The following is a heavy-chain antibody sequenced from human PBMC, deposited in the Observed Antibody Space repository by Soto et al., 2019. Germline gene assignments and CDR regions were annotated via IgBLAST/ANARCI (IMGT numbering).Heavy chain of an antibody. CDR3: AREGSYSAYNFAHGIQLWSFDF. D-gene: IGHD5-12*01. Sequence: SETLSLTCTVSGGSINTFYWSWVRQPAGKGLEWIGRIFSSGSTSFNPSLESRVAMSVDTSKNHFSLNLSSVTAADMAVYYCAREGSYSAYNFAHGIQLWSFDFWGQGAWVTV. V-gene: IGHV4-4*07. CDR2: IFSSGST. J-gene: IGHJ4*02. CDR1: GGSINTFY.